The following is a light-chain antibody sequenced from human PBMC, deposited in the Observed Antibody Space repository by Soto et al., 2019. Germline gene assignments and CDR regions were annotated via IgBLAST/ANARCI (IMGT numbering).Light chain of an antibody. CDR1: QSVSSSY. CDR2: DAS. Sequence: EVVMTQSPATLSLSPGERASVSCWASQSVSSSYLAWYQQKPGQAPRLLIYDASNRATGIPVRFRGSGSGTQFTLTISSLQAEDSAVYYCHQYTNWLALTFGGGAKVDIK. CDR3: HQYTNWLALT. J-gene: IGKJ4*01. V-gene: IGKV3D-7*01.